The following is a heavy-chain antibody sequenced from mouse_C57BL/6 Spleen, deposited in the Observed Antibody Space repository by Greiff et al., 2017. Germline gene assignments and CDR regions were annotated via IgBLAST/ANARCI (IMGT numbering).Heavy chain of an antibody. V-gene: IGHV1-55*01. D-gene: IGHD2-10*01. CDR3: ARTSYYGNPYAMDY. Sequence: QVQLKQPGAELVKPGASVKMSCKASGYTFTSYWITWVKQRPGQGLEWIGDIYPGSGSTNYNEKFKSKATLTVDTSSSTAYMQLSSLTSEDSAVYYCARTSYYGNPYAMDYWGQGTSVTVSS. J-gene: IGHJ4*01. CDR1: GYTFTSYW. CDR2: IYPGSGST.